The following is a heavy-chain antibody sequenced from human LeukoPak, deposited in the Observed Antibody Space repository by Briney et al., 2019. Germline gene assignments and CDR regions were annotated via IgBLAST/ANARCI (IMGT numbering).Heavy chain of an antibody. CDR3: ARGATRDYYDFWSGERIIDY. CDR2: INHSEST. V-gene: IGHV4-34*01. Sequence: SETLPLTCAVYGGSFSGYYWSWIRQPPGKGLEWIGEINHSESTNYNPSLKSRVTISVDTSKNQFSLKLSSVTAADTAVYYCARGATRDYYDFWSGERIIDYWGQGTLVAVSS. D-gene: IGHD3-3*01. CDR1: GGSFSGYY. J-gene: IGHJ4*02.